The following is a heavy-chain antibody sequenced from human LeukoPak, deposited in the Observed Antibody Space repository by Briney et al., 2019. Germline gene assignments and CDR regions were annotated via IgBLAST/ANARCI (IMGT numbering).Heavy chain of an antibody. J-gene: IGHJ1*01. CDR2: IYSGGST. V-gene: IGHV3-66*01. CDR3: ARDTDYYGSGRHGYFDH. Sequence: PGGSLRLSCAASGLTISNNFMGWVRHAPGKGLEWVSLIYSGGSTYSADSVKGRFTISRDNSKNTLHLQMNSLRAEDTAVYYCARDTDYYGSGRHGYFDHWGQGTLVTVSS. D-gene: IGHD3-10*01. CDR1: GLTISNNF.